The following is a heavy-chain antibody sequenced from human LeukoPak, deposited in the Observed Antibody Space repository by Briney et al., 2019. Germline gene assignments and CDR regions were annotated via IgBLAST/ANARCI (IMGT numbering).Heavy chain of an antibody. J-gene: IGHJ6*03. V-gene: IGHV4-34*01. Sequence: TSETLSLTCAVYGGSFSGYYWSWVRQPPGKGLEWIGEINHSGSTNYNPSLKSRVTISVGTSKNQFSLKLSSVTAADTAVYYCARAGYSSSWYHYYYMDVWGKGTTVTVSS. CDR2: INHSGST. D-gene: IGHD6-13*01. CDR3: ARAGYSSSWYHYYYMDV. CDR1: GGSFSGYY.